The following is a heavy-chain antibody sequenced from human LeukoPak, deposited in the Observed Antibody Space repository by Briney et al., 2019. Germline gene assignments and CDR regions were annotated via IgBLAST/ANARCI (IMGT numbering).Heavy chain of an antibody. CDR2: IYSGGST. CDR3: ASIAVAGRRNWFDP. CDR1: GFTVSSNY. Sequence: PGGSLRLSCAASGFTVSSNYMSWVRQAPGKGLEWVSVIYSGGSTYYADSVKGRFTISRDNSKNTLYLQMNSLRAEDTAVYYCASIAVAGRRNWFDPWGQGTLVTVSS. V-gene: IGHV3-53*01. J-gene: IGHJ5*02. D-gene: IGHD6-19*01.